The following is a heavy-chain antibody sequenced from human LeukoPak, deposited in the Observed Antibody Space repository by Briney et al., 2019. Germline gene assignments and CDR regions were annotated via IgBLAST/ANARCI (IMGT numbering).Heavy chain of an antibody. CDR2: INWNGGST. CDR1: GCTFYTYG. J-gene: IGHJ4*02. Sequence: GGSLRLSCVAYGCTFYTYGMHWVRQAPGKGLEWVSGINWNGGSTGYADSVKGRFTISRDNAKNSLYLKMNSLGAEYTALYYLAMGTLVDYWGPGTLVTVSS. CDR3: AMGTLVDY. V-gene: IGHV3-20*04. D-gene: IGHD2-8*02.